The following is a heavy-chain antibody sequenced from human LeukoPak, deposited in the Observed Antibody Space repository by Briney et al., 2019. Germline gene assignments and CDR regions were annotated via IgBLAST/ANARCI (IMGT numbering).Heavy chain of an antibody. CDR3: ARVRRSGYSVFDY. V-gene: IGHV4-59*01. Sequence: PSETLSLTCTVSGGSISSYYWSWVRQPRGKGREWMGYIYYSGSTNYNPSLKRRVSISVEKYKKQFSLKLSSVTAADTAVYYCARVRRSGYSVFDYCGQGTLVTVSS. CDR1: GGSISSYY. D-gene: IGHD3-3*01. CDR2: IYYSGST. J-gene: IGHJ4*02.